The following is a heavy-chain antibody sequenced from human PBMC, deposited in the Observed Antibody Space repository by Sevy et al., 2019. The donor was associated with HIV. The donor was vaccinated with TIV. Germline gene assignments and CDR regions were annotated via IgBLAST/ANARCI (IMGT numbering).Heavy chain of an antibody. J-gene: IGHJ4*02. CDR2: IYYSGIT. D-gene: IGHD6-6*01. V-gene: IGHV4-61*01. CDR3: ANGISARLDY. CDR1: GVSISGSSYY. Sequence: SETLSLICTVSGVSISGSSYYWSWIRQPPGKGLEWIGYIYYSGITNYNPSLKSRVTISADTSKNQISLNLSSVTAADTAVYYCANGISARLDYWGQGTLVTVSS.